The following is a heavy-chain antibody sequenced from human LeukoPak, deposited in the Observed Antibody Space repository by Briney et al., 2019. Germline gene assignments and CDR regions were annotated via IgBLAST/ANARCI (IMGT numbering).Heavy chain of an antibody. CDR3: ARLDCSGGNCYWSENYYMDV. V-gene: IGHV3-21*01. J-gene: IGHJ6*03. CDR1: GFTFSSYS. CDR2: ISSSSSYI. Sequence: GGSLRLSCAASGFTFSSYSMNWVRQAPGKGLEWVSSISSSSSYIYYADSVKGRFTISRDNAKNSLYLQMNSLRAEDTAVYYCARLDCSGGNCYWSENYYMDVWGKGTTVTVSS. D-gene: IGHD2-15*01.